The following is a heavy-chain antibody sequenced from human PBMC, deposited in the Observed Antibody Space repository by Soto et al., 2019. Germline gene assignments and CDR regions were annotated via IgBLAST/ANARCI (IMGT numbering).Heavy chain of an antibody. CDR2: IWYSGST. V-gene: IGHV4-59*01. Sequence: ASETLSLTCTVSGGSISDFFWSWVRQPPGKGLEWIGYIWYSGSTNYNPSLKSRVTISVGTSKNQFSLRLSSVTAADTAVYYCARVRGVAARTFDYWGQGTLVTVSS. D-gene: IGHD6-6*01. CDR3: ARVRGVAARTFDY. CDR1: GGSISDFF. J-gene: IGHJ4*02.